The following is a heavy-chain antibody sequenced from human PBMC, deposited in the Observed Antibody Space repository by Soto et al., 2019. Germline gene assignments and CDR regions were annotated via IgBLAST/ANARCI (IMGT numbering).Heavy chain of an antibody. CDR2: IYYSGST. CDR1: GGSISSGGYY. J-gene: IGHJ2*01. Sequence: QVQLQESGPGLVKPSQTLSLTCTVSGGSISSGGYYWSWIRQHPGKGLEWIGYIYYSGSTYYNPXXKSRVTISVDXXKXQXSLKLSSVTAADTAVYYCARDTHDDGDYEGYWYFDLWGRGTLVTVSS. D-gene: IGHD4-17*01. V-gene: IGHV4-31*03. CDR3: ARDTHDDGDYEGYWYFDL.